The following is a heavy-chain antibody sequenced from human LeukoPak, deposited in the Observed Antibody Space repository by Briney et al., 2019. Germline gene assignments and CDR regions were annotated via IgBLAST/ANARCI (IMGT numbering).Heavy chain of an antibody. Sequence: GGSLRLSCAASGFTFSKHAMHWVRQAPGRGLEWVAVISYDGSNKYYADSVKGRFTISRDNSKNTLYLQMNSLRAEDTAVYYCARDTGMFWFDPWGQGTLVTVSS. CDR2: ISYDGSNK. CDR1: GFTFSKHA. V-gene: IGHV3-30*04. CDR3: ARDTGMFWFDP. J-gene: IGHJ5*02. D-gene: IGHD3-10*02.